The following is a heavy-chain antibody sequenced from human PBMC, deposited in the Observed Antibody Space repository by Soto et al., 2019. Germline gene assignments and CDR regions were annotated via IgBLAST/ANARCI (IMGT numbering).Heavy chain of an antibody. CDR1: GYTFTSYY. CDR3: ARDAVPSYSGSYLSPFDY. Sequence: QVQLVQSGAEVKKPGASVKVSCKASGYTFTSYYMHWVRQAPGQGLEWMGIINPSGGSTSYAQKFQGRVTMTRDTSTSTVYMELSSLRSEDTAVYYCARDAVPSYSGSYLSPFDYWGQGTLVTVSS. V-gene: IGHV1-46*01. CDR2: INPSGGST. J-gene: IGHJ4*02. D-gene: IGHD1-26*01.